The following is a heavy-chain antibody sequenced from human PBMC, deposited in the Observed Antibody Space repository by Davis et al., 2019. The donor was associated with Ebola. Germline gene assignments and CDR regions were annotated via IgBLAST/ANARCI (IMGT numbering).Heavy chain of an antibody. V-gene: IGHV6-1*01. CDR2: TYYKSKWYN. CDR3: ARGWLRTGFDY. Sequence: PSETLSLTCVISADSAPSGGWNRIRQSPSRGLEWLGRTYYKSKWYNDYAVSVKSRITINPDTSKNQFSLHLNSVTPEDTAVYYCARGWLRTGFDYWGQGTLVTVSS. D-gene: IGHD3/OR15-3a*01. CDR1: ADSAPSGG. J-gene: IGHJ4*02.